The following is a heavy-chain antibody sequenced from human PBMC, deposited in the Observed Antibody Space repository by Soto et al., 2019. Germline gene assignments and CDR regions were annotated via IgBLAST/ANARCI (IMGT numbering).Heavy chain of an antibody. CDR1: GYTFTGYA. D-gene: IGHD1-26*01. CDR2: INAGNGKK. V-gene: IGHV1-3*01. Sequence: ASVKVSCKASGYTFTGYAIHWVRQAPGQRREWMGLINAGNGKKKYSQKFQGRVTITRETSASTGYMELSSLGAEDTAVYYCARDYRIVGATSLDYWGQGTLVTVSP. J-gene: IGHJ4*02. CDR3: ARDYRIVGATSLDY.